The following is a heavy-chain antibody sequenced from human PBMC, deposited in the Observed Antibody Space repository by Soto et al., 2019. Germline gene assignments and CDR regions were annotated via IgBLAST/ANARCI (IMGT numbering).Heavy chain of an antibody. CDR1: GYTFTSYY. D-gene: IGHD3-22*01. Sequence: ASVKVSCKASGYTFTSYYMRWVRQAPGQGLQWMGIINPTGGSTSYAQKFQGRVTMTSDTSTSTVYMELSRLISEDTAVYYCARANIYYDSSGYRKDAFDIWGQGTKVTVPS. V-gene: IGHV1-46*01. CDR2: INPTGGST. CDR3: ARANIYYDSSGYRKDAFDI. J-gene: IGHJ3*02.